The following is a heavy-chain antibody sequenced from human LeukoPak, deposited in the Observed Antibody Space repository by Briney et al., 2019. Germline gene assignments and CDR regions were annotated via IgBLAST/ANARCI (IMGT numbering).Heavy chain of an antibody. CDR2: IHTSGNI. D-gene: IGHD2-21*02. CDR1: GGSISSSY. J-gene: IGHJ5*02. V-gene: IGHV4-4*09. CDR3: ARLVVTSSANWFDP. Sequence: SETLSFTCTVSGGSISSSYWSWVRQPPGKGLEWIGYIHTSGNINYNPSLNSRVTMSMDTSKSQFSLKLSSVTAADTAVYYCARLVVTSSANWFDPWGQGTLALVSS.